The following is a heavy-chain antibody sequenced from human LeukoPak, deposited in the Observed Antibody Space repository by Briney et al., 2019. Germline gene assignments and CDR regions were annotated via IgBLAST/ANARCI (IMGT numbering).Heavy chain of an antibody. CDR2: IIPIFGTA. J-gene: IGHJ6*03. Sequence: ASVKVSCKASGGTFSSYAISWVRQAPGQGLEWMGGIIPIFGTANYAQKFQGRVTITADESTSTAYMELSSLRSEDTAVYYCARNPTYYYGSGSYPIRFYYMDVWGKGTTVTVSS. CDR3: ARNPTYYYGSGSYPIRFYYMDV. V-gene: IGHV1-69*13. D-gene: IGHD3-10*01. CDR1: GGTFSSYA.